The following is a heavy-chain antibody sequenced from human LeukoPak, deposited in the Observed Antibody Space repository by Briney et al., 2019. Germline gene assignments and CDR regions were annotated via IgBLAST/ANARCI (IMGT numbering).Heavy chain of an antibody. J-gene: IGHJ4*02. CDR2: ISSSSSTI. V-gene: IGHV3-48*01. CDR1: GFTFSSYS. Sequence: GGSLRLSCAASGFTFSSYSMNWVHQAPGKGLEWVSYISSSSSTIYYADSVKGRFTISRDNAKNSLYLQMNSLRAEDTAVYYCARDLYSSSWTLYLDYWGQGTLVTVSS. CDR3: ARDLYSSSWTLYLDY. D-gene: IGHD6-13*01.